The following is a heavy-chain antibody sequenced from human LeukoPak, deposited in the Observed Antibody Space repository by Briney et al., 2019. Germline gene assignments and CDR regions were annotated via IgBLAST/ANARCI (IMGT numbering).Heavy chain of an antibody. CDR2: INHSGST. Sequence: SETLSLTCAVYGGSFSGYYWSWIRQPRGKGLEWIGEINHSGSTNYNPSLKSRVTISVDTSMNQFSLKLSSVTAADTAVYYCARGTPQDGMDVWGQGTTVTVSS. CDR1: GGSFSGYY. D-gene: IGHD2-15*01. V-gene: IGHV4-34*01. CDR3: ARGTPQDGMDV. J-gene: IGHJ6*02.